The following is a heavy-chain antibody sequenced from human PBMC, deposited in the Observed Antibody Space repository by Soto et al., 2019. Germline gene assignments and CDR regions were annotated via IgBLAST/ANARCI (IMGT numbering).Heavy chain of an antibody. V-gene: IGHV5-51*01. CDR3: ARQAYDFWSGYYENGMDV. CDR1: GYSFTSDW. CDR2: IYPGDSDT. J-gene: IGHJ6*02. D-gene: IGHD3-3*01. Sequence: GESLKISCKGSGYSFTSDWIGWVRQMPGKGLEWMGIIYPGDSDTRYSPSFQGQVTISADKSISTAYLQWSSLKASDTAMYYCARQAYDFWSGYYENGMDVWGQGTTVTVSS.